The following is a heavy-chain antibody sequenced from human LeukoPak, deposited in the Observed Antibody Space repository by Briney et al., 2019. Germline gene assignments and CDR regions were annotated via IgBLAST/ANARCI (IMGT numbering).Heavy chain of an antibody. D-gene: IGHD3-16*02. CDR3: ARDKIVADYYFDY. V-gene: IGHV3-30*04. CDR2: ISRDGRDK. Sequence: PGRSLRLSCAASGVTFSNYAMHWVRQAPGKGLXXXXXISRDGRDKHNADSVKGRFTISRDNSMNTLYLQMDSLRGEDTAVYYCARDKIVADYYFDYWGQGTLVTVSS. J-gene: IGHJ4*02. CDR1: GVTFSNYA.